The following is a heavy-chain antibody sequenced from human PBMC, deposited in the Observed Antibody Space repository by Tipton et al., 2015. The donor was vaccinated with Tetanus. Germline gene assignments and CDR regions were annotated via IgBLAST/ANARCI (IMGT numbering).Heavy chain of an antibody. V-gene: IGHV4-31*03. D-gene: IGHD5-12*01. CDR2: IYYSGDT. CDR3: ARANNDYPKKGPFDY. J-gene: IGHJ4*02. CDR1: GDSISRGGYF. Sequence: TLSLTCTVSGDSISRGGYFWNWIRQRPGEGPGWIGYIYYSGDTYYNPSLKSRVSMSVDTSKNQFSLNLTSVTAADTAVYYCARANNDYPKKGPFDYWGQGARVIVSS.